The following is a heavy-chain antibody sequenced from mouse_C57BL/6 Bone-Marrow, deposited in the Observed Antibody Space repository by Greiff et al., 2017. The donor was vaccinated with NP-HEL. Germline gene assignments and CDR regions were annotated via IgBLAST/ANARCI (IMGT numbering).Heavy chain of an antibody. CDR2: IYPRSGNT. CDR1: GYTFTSYG. CDR3: ARSLLGY. Sequence: VKLMESGAELARPGASVKLSCKASGYTFTSYGISWVKQRTGQGLEWIGEIYPRSGNTYYNEKFKGKATLTADKSSSTAYMELRSLTSEDSAVYFCARSLLGYWGQGTTLTVSS. V-gene: IGHV1-81*01. D-gene: IGHD4-1*01. J-gene: IGHJ2*01.